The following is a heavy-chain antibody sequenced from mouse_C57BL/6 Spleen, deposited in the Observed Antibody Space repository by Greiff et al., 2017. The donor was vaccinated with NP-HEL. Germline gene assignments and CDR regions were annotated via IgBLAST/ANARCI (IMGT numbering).Heavy chain of an antibody. V-gene: IGHV1-64*01. Sequence: VQLQQSGAELVKPGASVKLSCKASGYTFTSYWMHWVKQRPGQGLEWIGMIHPNSGSTNYNEKFKSKATLTVDKSSSTAYMQLSSLTSEDSAVYYGARLGYYYGSSDYWGQGTTLTVSS. CDR3: ARLGYYYGSSDY. CDR2: IHPNSGST. J-gene: IGHJ2*01. CDR1: GYTFTSYW. D-gene: IGHD1-1*01.